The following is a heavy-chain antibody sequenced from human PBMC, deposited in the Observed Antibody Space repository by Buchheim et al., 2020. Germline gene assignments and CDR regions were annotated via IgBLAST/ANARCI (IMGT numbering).Heavy chain of an antibody. J-gene: IGHJ4*02. CDR2: ITSGGNYM. D-gene: IGHD1-26*01. CDR3: EVGGNYLDY. CDR1: GFTFRDHY. V-gene: IGHV3-11*04. Sequence: QVQLVESGGGLVEPGGSLRLSCAASGFTFRDHYMSWIRQAPGQGLEWISFITSGGNYMYYADSVKGRFTISRDNAKNTLSLHLSNLRSEDSAFYYCEVGGNYLDYWGQGTL.